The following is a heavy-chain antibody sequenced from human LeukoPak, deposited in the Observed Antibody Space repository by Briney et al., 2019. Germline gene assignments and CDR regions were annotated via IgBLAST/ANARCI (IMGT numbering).Heavy chain of an antibody. V-gene: IGHV3-23*01. Sequence: PGVSLRLSCAASGFTFSSYAMSWVRQAPGKGLEWVSGISGSGGSIYYADSVKGRFTISRDNSKNTLYLQMNSLRADDTAVYYCASPHPYVSGWYGVWGKGTTVTVSS. CDR1: GFTFSSYA. J-gene: IGHJ6*04. CDR2: ISGSGGSI. CDR3: ASPHPYVSGWYGV. D-gene: IGHD6-19*01.